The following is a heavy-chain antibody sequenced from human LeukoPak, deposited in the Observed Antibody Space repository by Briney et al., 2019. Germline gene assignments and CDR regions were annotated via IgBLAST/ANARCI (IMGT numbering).Heavy chain of an antibody. Sequence: GGSLRLSCAASGFTFTSYWMHWVRQAPGKGLVWVSRVNSDGSSTTYADSVKGRFTIFRDNAKNTLYLQMNRLRAEDTAVYYCARGRYYGMDVWGQGTTVTVSS. CDR1: GFTFTSYW. V-gene: IGHV3-74*01. J-gene: IGHJ6*02. CDR2: VNSDGSST. CDR3: ARGRYYGMDV.